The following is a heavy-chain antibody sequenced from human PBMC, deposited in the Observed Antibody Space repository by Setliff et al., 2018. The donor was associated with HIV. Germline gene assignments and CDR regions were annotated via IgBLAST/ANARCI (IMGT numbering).Heavy chain of an antibody. J-gene: IGHJ6*02. D-gene: IGHD2-2*01. V-gene: IGHV1-46*01. Sequence: GASVKVSCKASGYIFTNYYMHWVRQAPGQGLEWMGIIHPSGGSTSYAQSFQDRVTMTRDTSISTAYMEVSRLRSDDTAVYYCARDHCSSSGCYEYSYYGMDVWGQGTTVTVSS. CDR1: GYIFTNYY. CDR2: IHPSGGST. CDR3: ARDHCSSSGCYEYSYYGMDV.